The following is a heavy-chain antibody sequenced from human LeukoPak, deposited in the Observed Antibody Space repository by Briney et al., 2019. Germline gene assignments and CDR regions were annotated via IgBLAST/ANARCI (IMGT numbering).Heavy chain of an antibody. Sequence: SETLSLTCTVSGGSISSGGYYWSWIRQHPGKGLEWIGYIYYSGSTYYNPSLKSRVTISLDTSKNQFSLKLSSVTAADTAVYYCARANGDYRVDYWGQGTLVTVSS. V-gene: IGHV4-31*03. CDR2: IYYSGST. D-gene: IGHD4-17*01. J-gene: IGHJ4*02. CDR1: GGSISSGGYY. CDR3: ARANGDYRVDY.